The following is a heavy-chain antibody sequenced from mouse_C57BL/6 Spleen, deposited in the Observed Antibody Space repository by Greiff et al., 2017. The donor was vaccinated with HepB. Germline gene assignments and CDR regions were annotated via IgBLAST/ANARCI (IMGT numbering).Heavy chain of an antibody. CDR2: ILPGSGST. Sequence: VQLQQSGAELMKPGASVKLSCKATGYTFTGYWIEWVKQRPGHGLEWIGEILPGSGSTNYNEKFKGKATVTADTSSNTADMQISSLTTEDSAIYYCARGANAGTRVDYWGQGTTLTVSS. CDR3: ARGANAGTRVDY. D-gene: IGHD4-1*01. CDR1: GYTFTGYW. J-gene: IGHJ2*01. V-gene: IGHV1-9*01.